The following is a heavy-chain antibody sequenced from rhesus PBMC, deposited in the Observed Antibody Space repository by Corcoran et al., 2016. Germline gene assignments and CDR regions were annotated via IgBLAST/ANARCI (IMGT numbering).Heavy chain of an antibody. Sequence: QVTLKESGPARVKPTQTLTLTCTFSGFSISTSGMGVGWIRQPPGKAREWLALIYWDDDKYTRTSLRSRHTISQTTAKPQVVLTMTNLDPVDTATYYCARVRGYSSGWSLGYFEFWGQGALVTVSS. V-gene: IGHV2-174*01. D-gene: IGHD6S26*01. CDR1: GFSISTSGMG. CDR3: ARVRGYSSGWSLGYFEF. CDR2: IYWDDDK. J-gene: IGHJ1*01.